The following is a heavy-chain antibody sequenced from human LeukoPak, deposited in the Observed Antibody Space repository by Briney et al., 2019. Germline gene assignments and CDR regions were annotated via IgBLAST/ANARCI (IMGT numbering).Heavy chain of an antibody. CDR2: IWYDGSNK. Sequence: GGSLRLSCEASGFTFSSYGMHWVRQAPGKGLEWVAVIWYDGSNKYYADSVKGRFTISRDNSKNTLYLQMNSLRAEDTAVYYCARDAVGNWFDPWGQGTLVTVSS. CDR1: GFTFSSYG. V-gene: IGHV3-33*08. J-gene: IGHJ5*02. CDR3: ARDAVGNWFDP.